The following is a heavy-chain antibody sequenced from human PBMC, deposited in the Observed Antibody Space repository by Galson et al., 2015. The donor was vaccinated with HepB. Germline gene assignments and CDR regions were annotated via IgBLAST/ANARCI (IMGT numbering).Heavy chain of an antibody. Sequence: SLRLSCAASGFSFSTYGMEWVRQTPGKRLEWVAIIWPDTITAYYAESVKGRFTISRDNSHNMVFLQMNGLRDEDTATYYCVKEGPPSLGFGMDVWGQGTSVIVSS. D-gene: IGHD3-16*01. J-gene: IGHJ6*01. CDR1: GFSFSTYG. CDR3: VKEGPPSLGFGMDV. V-gene: IGHV3-33*06. CDR2: IWPDTITA.